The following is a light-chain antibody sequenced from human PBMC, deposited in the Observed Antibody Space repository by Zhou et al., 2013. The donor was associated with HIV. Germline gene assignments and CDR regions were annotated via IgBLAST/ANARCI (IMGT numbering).Light chain of an antibody. Sequence: EIVLTQSPGTLSLSPGEGVTLSCRASQSVDTRLAWYQQRPGQAPSLLIYGTSNRATGIPDRFSGSGSGTDFTLTISRLEPEDFAVYYCQQYGSSPFTFGQGTKLQIK. CDR3: QQYGSSPFT. CDR2: GTS. J-gene: IGKJ2*01. CDR1: QSVDTR. V-gene: IGKV3-20*01.